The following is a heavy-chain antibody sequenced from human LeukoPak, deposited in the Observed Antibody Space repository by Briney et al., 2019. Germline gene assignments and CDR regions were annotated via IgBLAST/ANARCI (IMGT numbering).Heavy chain of an antibody. CDR2: INQGGRQT. D-gene: IGHD5-12*01. J-gene: IGHJ4*02. V-gene: IGHV3-7*01. Sequence: GGSLRLSCTTSGFAFSDFWLSCGRQAPGKWLEWLVLINQGGRQTCYVDSVRGRFTVSRENAKNSLYLQMNSLRADDTAVYYCARDSSPRYSGYDWVYWGRGTLVTVSS. CDR3: ARDSSPRYSGYDWVY. CDR1: GFAFSDFW.